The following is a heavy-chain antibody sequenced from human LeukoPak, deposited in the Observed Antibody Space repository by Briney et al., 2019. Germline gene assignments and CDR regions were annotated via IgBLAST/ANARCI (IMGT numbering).Heavy chain of an antibody. CDR3: AKDMGALDSSGYYDY. CDR2: ISWNSGSI. V-gene: IGHV3-9*01. J-gene: IGHJ4*02. D-gene: IGHD3-22*01. CDR1: GFTFDDYA. Sequence: GGSLRLSCAASGFTFDDYAMHWVRQAPGKGLEWVSGISWNSGSIGYADSVKGRFTISRDNAKNSLYLQMNSLRAEDTALYYCAKDMGALDSSGYYDYWGQGTLVTVSS.